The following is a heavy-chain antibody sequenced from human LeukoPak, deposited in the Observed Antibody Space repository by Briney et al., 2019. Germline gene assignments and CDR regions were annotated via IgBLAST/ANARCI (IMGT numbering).Heavy chain of an antibody. CDR1: GFTFSNYW. J-gene: IGHJ3*02. CDR3: ARHMTSGWYAAFDI. CDR2: IKQDGSDN. Sequence: GCLRLSCAASGFTFSNYWMRGGRQAPGKGGEWGSNIKQDGSDNYYVDYVQGRFTVSRDNAKNSLYVQMIRLRAEDTAVYYCARHMTSGWYAAFDIWGHGTMVTVSS. D-gene: IGHD6-19*01. V-gene: IGHV3-7*03.